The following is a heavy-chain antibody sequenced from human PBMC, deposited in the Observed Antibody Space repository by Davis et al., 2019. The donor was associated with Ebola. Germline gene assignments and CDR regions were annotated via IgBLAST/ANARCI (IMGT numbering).Heavy chain of an antibody. D-gene: IGHD2-2*01. J-gene: IGHJ4*02. Sequence: GGSLRLSCAGSGFTFSSYSMSWARQAPGKGLEWVANIKEDGSEKYYVDSVKGRFTISRDNAKNSLYLQMNSLRAEDTAVYYCARAGWDIVVVPAAHHTFDFWGQGTLVTVSS. CDR1: GFTFSSYS. CDR2: IKEDGSEK. V-gene: IGHV3-7*01. CDR3: ARAGWDIVVVPAAHHTFDF.